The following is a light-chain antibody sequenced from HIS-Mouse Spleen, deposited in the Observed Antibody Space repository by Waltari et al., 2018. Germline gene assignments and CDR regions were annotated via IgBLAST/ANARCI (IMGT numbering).Light chain of an antibody. J-gene: IGLJ3*02. Sequence: QSVLTQPPSASGTPGQRVTISCSGSSSNIGSNYVHWYQQLPGTAPKLLIYEGSTRPSGVSNRFSGSKSGNTASLTISGLQAEDEADYYCCSYAGSSTLVFGGGTKLTVL. CDR1: SSNIGSNY. V-gene: IGLV2-23*01. CDR2: EGS. CDR3: CSYAGSSTLV.